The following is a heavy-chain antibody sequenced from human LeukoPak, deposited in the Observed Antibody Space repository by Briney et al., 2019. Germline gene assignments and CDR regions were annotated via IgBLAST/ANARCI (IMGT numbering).Heavy chain of an antibody. V-gene: IGHV4-30-2*01. J-gene: IGHJ4*02. Sequence: PSQTLSLTCAVSGGSISSGGYSWSWIRPPPGKGLEWIGYIYHSGSTYYNPSLKSRVTISVDRSKNQFSLKLSSVTAADTAVYYCARGVAPWYYDSSGYYFDYWGQGTLVTVSS. D-gene: IGHD3-22*01. CDR2: IYHSGST. CDR1: GGSISSGGYS. CDR3: ARGVAPWYYDSSGYYFDY.